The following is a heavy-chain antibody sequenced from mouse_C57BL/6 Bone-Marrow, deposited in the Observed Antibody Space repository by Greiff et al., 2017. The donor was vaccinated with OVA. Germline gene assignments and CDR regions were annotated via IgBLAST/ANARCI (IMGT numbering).Heavy chain of an antibody. V-gene: IGHV1-42*01. J-gene: IGHJ1*03. CDR3: ARRHGSEYFDV. D-gene: IGHD1-1*01. CDR2: INPSTGGT. CDR1: GYSFTGYY. Sequence: EVKLMESGPELVKPGASVKISCKASGYSFTGYYMNWVKQSPEKSLEWIGEINPSTGGTTYNQKFKAKATLTVDKSSSTAYMQLKSLTSEDSAVYYCARRHGSEYFDVWGTGTTVTVSS.